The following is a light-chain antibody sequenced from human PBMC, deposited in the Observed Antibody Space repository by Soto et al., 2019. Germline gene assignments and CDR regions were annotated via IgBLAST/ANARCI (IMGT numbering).Light chain of an antibody. Sequence: ETELTQSPGTLSLSPGERATLSCRASQSVSRSYLAWYQQKPGQAPRLLIYGASSRASGIPDRFSGSGSGTDFTLTISSLQPEDFAVYYCQQYGNSPQTFGGGTKVEIK. CDR2: GAS. CDR1: QSVSRSY. CDR3: QQYGNSPQT. V-gene: IGKV3-20*01. J-gene: IGKJ4*01.